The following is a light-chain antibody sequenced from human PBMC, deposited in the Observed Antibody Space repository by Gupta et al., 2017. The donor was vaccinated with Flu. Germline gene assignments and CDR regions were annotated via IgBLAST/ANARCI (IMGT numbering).Light chain of an antibody. Sequence: EIVLTQSPGTLSLSPGESATLSCRAGQSVSSVAWYQQQPGQSPRLLIYRTSSRATGIPDRFSGSGSGTDFTLTISRLEPEDFAIYYCQQHGRSPPWTFGQGTKVEIK. V-gene: IGKV3-20*01. CDR1: QSVSS. CDR2: RTS. CDR3: QQHGRSPPWT. J-gene: IGKJ1*01.